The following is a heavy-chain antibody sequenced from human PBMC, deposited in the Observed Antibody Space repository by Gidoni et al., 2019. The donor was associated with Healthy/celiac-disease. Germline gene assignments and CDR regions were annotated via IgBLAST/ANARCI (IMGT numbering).Heavy chain of an antibody. D-gene: IGHD3-10*01. J-gene: IGHJ6*02. V-gene: IGHV1-69*01. CDR2: IIPIFGTA. CDR3: ARGFYGSGSYYNRGYYYYGMDV. Sequence: GQGLEWMGGIIPIFGTANYAQKFQGRVTITADESTSTAYMELSSLRSEDTAVYYCARGFYGSGSYYNRGYYYYGMDVWGQGTTVTVSS.